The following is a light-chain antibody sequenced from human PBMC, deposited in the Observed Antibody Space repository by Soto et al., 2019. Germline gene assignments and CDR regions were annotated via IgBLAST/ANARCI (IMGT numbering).Light chain of an antibody. CDR3: QQYHSSPYT. Sequence: IVMTQSPDSLAVSLGERATINCKSSQSILHRSKNYLVWYQQKPGQPPKLLIYWPSTRGSGVPDRFSGSGSGTDFTLTISSLQAEDVAVYYCQQYHSSPYTFGQGTKLEIK. V-gene: IGKV4-1*01. CDR2: WPS. CDR1: QSILHRSKNY. J-gene: IGKJ2*01.